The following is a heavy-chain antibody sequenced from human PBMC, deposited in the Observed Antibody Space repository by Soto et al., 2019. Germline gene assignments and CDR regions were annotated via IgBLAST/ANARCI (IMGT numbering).Heavy chain of an antibody. CDR1: GFTFSSYG. D-gene: IGHD6-13*01. J-gene: IGHJ6*02. Sequence: GGSLRLSCAASGFTFSSYGMHWVRQAPGKGLEWVAVISYDGSNKYYADSVKGRFTISRDNSKNTLYLRMNSLRAEDTAVYYCASSIAAAGRGSGYYYYGMDVWGQGTTVTVSS. CDR3: ASSIAAAGRGSGYYYYGMDV. CDR2: ISYDGSNK. V-gene: IGHV3-30*03.